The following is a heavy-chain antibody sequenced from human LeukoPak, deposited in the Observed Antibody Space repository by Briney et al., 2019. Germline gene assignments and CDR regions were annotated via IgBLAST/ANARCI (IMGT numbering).Heavy chain of an antibody. V-gene: IGHV3-48*03. J-gene: IGHJ3*02. CDR2: ISSSGSTI. D-gene: IGHD2-21*02. CDR1: GFTFSSYE. Sequence: GGSLRLSCAASGFTFSSYEMNWVRQAPGKGLEWVSYISSSGSTIYYADSVKGRLTISRDNAKNSLYLQMNSLRAEDTAVYYCAYGAYCGGDCRGENDAFDIWGQGTMVTVSS. CDR3: AYGAYCGGDCRGENDAFDI.